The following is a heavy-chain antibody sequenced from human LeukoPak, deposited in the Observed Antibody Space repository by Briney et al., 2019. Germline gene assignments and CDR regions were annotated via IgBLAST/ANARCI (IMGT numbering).Heavy chain of an antibody. Sequence: PSETLSLTCTVSGGSISSYYWIWIRQPPGKGLEWIGYIHYSGSTNYNPSLKSRVTISVDTSKNQFSLRLSSVTAADTAVDYCARGWGYFDFWGQGTLLTVSS. D-gene: IGHD3-16*01. V-gene: IGHV4-59*01. CDR2: IHYSGST. CDR3: ARGWGYFDF. CDR1: GGSISSYY. J-gene: IGHJ4*02.